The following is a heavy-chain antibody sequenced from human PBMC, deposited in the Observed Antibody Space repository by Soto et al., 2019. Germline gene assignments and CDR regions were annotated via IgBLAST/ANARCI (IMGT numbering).Heavy chain of an antibody. V-gene: IGHV4-34*01. J-gene: IGHJ5*02. CDR3: ASGGNWFDP. CDR1: GGSFSGYY. Sequence: SETLSLTCAVYGGSFSGYYWSWIRQPPGKGLEWIGEINHSGSTNYNPSLKSRVTISVDTSKNQFSLNLRSVTAADTAVYYCASGGNWFDPWGQGVLVTVSS. CDR2: INHSGST.